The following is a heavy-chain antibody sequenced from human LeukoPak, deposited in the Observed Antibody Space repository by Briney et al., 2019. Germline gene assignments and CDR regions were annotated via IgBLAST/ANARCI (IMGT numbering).Heavy chain of an antibody. CDR1: GGSISSSSYS. CDR3: ARSPLVPAAAQINNRVDP. V-gene: IGHV4-39*01. D-gene: IGHD2-2*01. CDR2: IYYSGST. J-gene: IGHJ5*02. Sequence: SETLSLTCTVSGGSISSSSYSWGWIRQPPGKGLEWIGSIYYSGSTYYNPSLKSRVTISVDTSKNQFSLKLSSVTAADTAVYYCARSPLVPAAAQINNRVDPCGQGTLVTVSS.